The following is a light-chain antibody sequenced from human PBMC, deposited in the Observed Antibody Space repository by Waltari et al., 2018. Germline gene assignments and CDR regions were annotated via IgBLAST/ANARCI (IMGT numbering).Light chain of an antibody. J-gene: IGKJ1*01. Sequence: IVLTQSPGTLSLSPGERVTLSCRASQSVSRSLAWYQQKPGQAPKLLIYGASTRATGIPDRFTGSGSGTDFSLTISSLEPEDFAIYLCQHYVRLPATFGQGTKVEIK. CDR1: QSVSRS. V-gene: IGKV3-20*01. CDR3: QHYVRLPAT. CDR2: GAS.